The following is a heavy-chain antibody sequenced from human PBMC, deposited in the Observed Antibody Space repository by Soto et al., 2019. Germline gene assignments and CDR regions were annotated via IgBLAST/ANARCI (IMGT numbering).Heavy chain of an antibody. CDR2: IYYSGST. Sequence: SETLSLTCTVSGGSISSGGYYWSWIRQHPGKGLEWIGYIYYSGSTYYNPSLKSRVTISVDTSKNQFSLKLSSVTAADTAVYYCARDPRGGYSYGFGYYYGMDVWGQGTTVTVSS. V-gene: IGHV4-31*03. D-gene: IGHD5-18*01. J-gene: IGHJ6*02. CDR1: GGSISSGGYY. CDR3: ARDPRGGYSYGFGYYYGMDV.